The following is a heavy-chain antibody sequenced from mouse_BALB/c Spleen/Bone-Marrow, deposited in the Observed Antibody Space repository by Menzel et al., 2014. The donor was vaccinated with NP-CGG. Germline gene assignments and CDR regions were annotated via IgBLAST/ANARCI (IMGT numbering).Heavy chain of an antibody. V-gene: IGHV1-69*02. Sequence: QVQFQQSGAELVKPGAPVKLSCKASGYTFTSYWMNWVKQRPGRGLEWIGRIDPSDSETHYNQKFKDKATLTVDKSSSTAYIQLSSLTSEDSAVYYCARNWLYFGYWGQGTTLTVSS. CDR3: ARNWLYFGY. CDR1: GYTFTSYW. J-gene: IGHJ2*01. CDR2: IDPSDSET. D-gene: IGHD4-1*01.